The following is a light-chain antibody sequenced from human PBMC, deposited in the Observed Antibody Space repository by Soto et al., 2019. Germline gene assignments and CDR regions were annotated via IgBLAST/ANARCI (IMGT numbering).Light chain of an antibody. CDR2: ANN. V-gene: IGLV1-44*01. CDR1: CSNIGSNT. J-gene: IGLJ1*01. CDR3: AAWDDSLNGYV. Sequence: QSVLTQPPSASGTPGQRVTISCSGSCSNIGSNTVNWYQQLPGTAPKLLIHANNQRPSGVPDRFSGSKSGTSASLAISWLQSEEADYYCAAWDDSLNGYVFGTGTKVTVL.